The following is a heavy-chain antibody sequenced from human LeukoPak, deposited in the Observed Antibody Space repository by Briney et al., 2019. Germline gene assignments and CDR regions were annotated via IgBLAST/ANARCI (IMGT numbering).Heavy chain of an antibody. CDR2: IWYDGSNK. CDR1: GFTFSNHG. Sequence: GGSLRLSCAASGFTFSNHGMHWVRQAPGRGLEWVALIWYDGSNKEYAESVKGRFTISRDNSKNTLYLQMNSLRDEDTAVYYCARDQGTSTTAPKRKGRFDPWGQGTLVTVSS. CDR3: ARDQGTSTTAPKRKGRFDP. V-gene: IGHV3-33*01. J-gene: IGHJ5*02. D-gene: IGHD1-1*01.